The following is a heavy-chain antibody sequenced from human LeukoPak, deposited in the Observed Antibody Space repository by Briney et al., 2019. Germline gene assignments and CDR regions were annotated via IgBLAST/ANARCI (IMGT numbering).Heavy chain of an antibody. CDR1: GYTFTSYD. CDR2: MNPNSGNT. D-gene: IGHD6-6*01. J-gene: IGHJ4*02. CDR3: ARGIPLVQGSFDY. V-gene: IGHV1-8*03. Sequence: EASVKVSCKASGYTFTSYDINWVRQATGQGLEWMGWMNPNSGNTGYAQKFQGRVTITRNTSISTAYMELSSLRSEDTAVYYCARGIPLVQGSFDYWGQGTVVTVSS.